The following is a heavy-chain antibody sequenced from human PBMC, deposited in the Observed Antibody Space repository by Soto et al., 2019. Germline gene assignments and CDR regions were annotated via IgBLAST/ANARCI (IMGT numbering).Heavy chain of an antibody. J-gene: IGHJ4*02. CDR2: IKSETDGGTI. D-gene: IGHD6-19*01. V-gene: IGHV3-15*02. Sequence: EMQLVESGGALVKPGGSLRLSCAGSGFTLSNVWMNWVRQAPGKGLEWVGRIKSETDGGTIDYAAPVKGRFTISRDDSNNTLYLQMNSLKTEDTATYYCTPLALKYNSDWYPLSDWGQGTRVTVSS. CDR1: GFTLSNVW. CDR3: TPLALKYNSDWYPLSD.